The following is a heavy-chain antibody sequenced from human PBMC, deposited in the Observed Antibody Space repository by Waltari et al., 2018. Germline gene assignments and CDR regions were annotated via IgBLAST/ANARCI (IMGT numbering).Heavy chain of an antibody. CDR3: ARRLPRAKYWGSGYFDL. V-gene: IGHV4-34*01. J-gene: IGHJ2*01. D-gene: IGHD7-27*01. Sequence: QVQLQQWGAGLLNPSETLSLNCVVSGGSLRGYYWTRVRQPPGKGLEWMGDISHSGSTNYNPPLKSRVTISVDTSKNHLSLKMSSVTAADTAMYYCARRLPRAKYWGSGYFDLWGPGTLVTVSS. CDR1: GGSLRGYY. CDR2: ISHSGST.